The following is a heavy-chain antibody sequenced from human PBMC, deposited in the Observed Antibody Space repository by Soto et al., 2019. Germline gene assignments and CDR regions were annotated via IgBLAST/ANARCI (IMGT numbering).Heavy chain of an antibody. CDR3: ARSLNRLYDSSGYSYPKEFQH. V-gene: IGHV4-59*01. J-gene: IGHJ1*01. CDR1: GFSISSDY. D-gene: IGHD3-22*01. Sequence: PSETLSVTCTVSGFSISSDYWSWIRQPPGKGLEWIGYIYYSGSTNYNPSLKSRVTISVDTSKNQFSLKLSSVTAADTAVYYCARSLNRLYDSSGYSYPKEFQHWGQGTLVTVSS. CDR2: IYYSGST.